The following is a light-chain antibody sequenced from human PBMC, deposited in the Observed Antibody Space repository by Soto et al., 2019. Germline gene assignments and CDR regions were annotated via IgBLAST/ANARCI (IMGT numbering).Light chain of an antibody. CDR2: DVN. CDR3: CSYAGSYTFV. CDR1: SSDIGGYNY. Sequence: QSALTQSRSVSGSPGQSVTISCTGTSSDIGGYNYVSWYQQHPGKAPKLMIYDVNQRPSGVPDRFSGSKSGNTASLTISGLQAEDEADYYCCSYAGSYTFVFGGGTQLTVL. V-gene: IGLV2-11*01. J-gene: IGLJ3*02.